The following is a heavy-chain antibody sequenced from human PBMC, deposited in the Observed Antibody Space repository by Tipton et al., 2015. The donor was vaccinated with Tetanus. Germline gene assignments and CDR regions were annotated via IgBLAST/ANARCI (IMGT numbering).Heavy chain of an antibody. CDR3: AKGDSGSYSGDIDY. CDR1: GFTFDDYA. Sequence: SLRLSCAASGFTFDDYAMHWVRQAPGKGLEWVSGISWNSGSIGYADSVKGRFTISRDNAKNSLYLQMNSLRAEDTALYYCAKGDSGSYSGDIDYWGQGTLVTVSS. J-gene: IGHJ4*02. D-gene: IGHD1-26*01. V-gene: IGHV3-9*01. CDR2: ISWNSGSI.